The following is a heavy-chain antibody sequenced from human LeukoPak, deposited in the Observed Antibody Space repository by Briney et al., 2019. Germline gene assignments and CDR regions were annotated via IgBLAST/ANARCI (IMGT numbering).Heavy chain of an antibody. D-gene: IGHD5-12*01. CDR3: ARVGPRIVATIGAIDY. Sequence: GASVKVSCKASGYTFTSYGISWVRQAPGQGLKWMGWISPYNGNTNYVQKLQGRVTMTTDTSTSTAYMELRSLRSDDTAVYYRARVGPRIVATIGAIDYWGQGTLVTVSS. CDR1: GYTFTSYG. J-gene: IGHJ4*02. CDR2: ISPYNGNT. V-gene: IGHV1-18*01.